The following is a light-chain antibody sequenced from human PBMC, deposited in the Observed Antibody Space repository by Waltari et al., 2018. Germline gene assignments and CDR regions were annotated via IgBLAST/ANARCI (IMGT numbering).Light chain of an antibody. J-gene: IGKJ2*01. CDR1: QSVSGST. Sequence: EIVLKQSPGTISLSPGERATLYCRASQSVSGSTLAWYQQKPGQAPRLLIYGASSRATGVPDRFGGSGSGTDFTLTVSRLEPEDFAVYYCQQYGNSPPYTFGQGTKLEIK. CDR3: QQYGNSPPYT. CDR2: GAS. V-gene: IGKV3-20*01.